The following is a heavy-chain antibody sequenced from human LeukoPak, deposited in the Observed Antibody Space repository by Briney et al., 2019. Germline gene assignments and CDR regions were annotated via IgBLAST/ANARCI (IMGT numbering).Heavy chain of an antibody. CDR2: INAGNGNT. Sequence: ASVKVSCKASGYTFTSYAMHWVRQAPGQRLEWMGWINAGNGNTKYSQKFQGRVTITRDTSASTAYMELSSLRSEDTAVYYCARGHSPYYYDSSGYPALFDYWGQGTLVTVSS. J-gene: IGHJ4*02. D-gene: IGHD3-22*01. V-gene: IGHV1-3*01. CDR3: ARGHSPYYYDSSGYPALFDY. CDR1: GYTFTSYA.